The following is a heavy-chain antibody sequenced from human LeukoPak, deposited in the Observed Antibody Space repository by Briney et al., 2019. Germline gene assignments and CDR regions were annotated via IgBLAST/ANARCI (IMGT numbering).Heavy chain of an antibody. Sequence: LRLSCAASGFTFSSYAMSWVRQHPGKGLEWIGYIYYSGSTYYNPSLKSRVTISVDTSKNQFSLKLSSVTAADTAVYYCARGGTVPFDYWGQGTLVTVSS. CDR2: IYYSGST. J-gene: IGHJ4*02. D-gene: IGHD4-17*01. CDR3: ARGGTVPFDY. V-gene: IGHV4-31*02. CDR1: GFTFSSYA.